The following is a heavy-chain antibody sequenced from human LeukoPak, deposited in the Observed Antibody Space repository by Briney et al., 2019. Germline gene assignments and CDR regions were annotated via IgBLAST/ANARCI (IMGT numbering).Heavy chain of an antibody. CDR3: AGGTYYGSGSRPGYLDY. V-gene: IGHV3-53*01. D-gene: IGHD3-10*01. CDR2: IDNFGNT. J-gene: IGHJ4*02. Sequence: GGSLRLSCAASGFSVNNNYMNWVRPSPGQGLEWVSTIDNFGNTDYADSVKVRFSISRDSSKNTAYLQMNSLRAEDTAMYFCAGGTYYGSGSRPGYLDYWGLGTLVTVSS. CDR1: GFSVNNNY.